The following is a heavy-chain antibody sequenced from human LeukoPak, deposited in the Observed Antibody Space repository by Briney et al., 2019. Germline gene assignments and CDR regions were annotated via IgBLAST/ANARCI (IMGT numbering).Heavy chain of an antibody. Sequence: GGSLRLSCAASGFTFSSYNMNWVRQAPGRGLEWISYISSTGSTRYHADSVKGRFTISRDNAKNSLYLQMSSLRAEDTAVYYCARGDNWNYFGYWGQGTLVTVSS. J-gene: IGHJ4*02. D-gene: IGHD1-20*01. CDR2: ISSTGSTR. CDR3: ARGDNWNYFGY. V-gene: IGHV3-48*01. CDR1: GFTFSSYN.